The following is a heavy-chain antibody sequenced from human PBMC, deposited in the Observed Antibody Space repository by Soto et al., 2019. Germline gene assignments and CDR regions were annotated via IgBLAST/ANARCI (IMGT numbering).Heavy chain of an antibody. V-gene: IGHV1-2*02. CDR2: INPNSGGT. D-gene: IGHD1-20*01. CDR1: GYTFTGYY. CDR3: ARDLINWNREDYYYYGMDV. Sequence: ASVKVSCKASGYTFTGYYMHWVRQAPGRGLEWMGWINPNSGGTNYAQKFQGRVTMTRDTSISTAYMELSRLRSDDTAVYYCARDLINWNREDYYYYGMDVWGQGTTVTVSS. J-gene: IGHJ6*02.